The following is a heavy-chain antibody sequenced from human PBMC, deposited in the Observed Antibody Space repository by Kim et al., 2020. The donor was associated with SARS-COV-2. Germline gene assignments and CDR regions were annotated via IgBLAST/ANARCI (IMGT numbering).Heavy chain of an antibody. V-gene: IGHV4-31*03. CDR3: AIGQPLDD. Sequence: SETLSLTCSVSGGSIRSGGKFWTWIRQHPAKGLEWIGYISYSGNSHYSPSLRRRVSISLQTSENQFSLELTSVTAADTAVYYCAIGQPLDDWGQGILVTVSS. J-gene: IGHJ4*02. D-gene: IGHD2-2*01. CDR1: GGSIRSGGKF. CDR2: ISYSGNS.